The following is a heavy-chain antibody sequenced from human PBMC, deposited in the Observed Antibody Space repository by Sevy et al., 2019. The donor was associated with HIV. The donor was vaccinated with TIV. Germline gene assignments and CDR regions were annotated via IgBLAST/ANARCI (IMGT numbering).Heavy chain of an antibody. V-gene: IGHV4-34*01. Sequence: SETLSLTCAVYGGSFSGYYWSWIRRPPGKGLEWIGEINHSGSTNYNPSLKSRVTISVDTSKNQFSLKLSSVTAADTAVYYCARLRTRTTIFGVVIPNWFDPWGQGTLVTVSS. D-gene: IGHD3-3*01. CDR2: INHSGST. J-gene: IGHJ5*02. CDR3: ARLRTRTTIFGVVIPNWFDP. CDR1: GGSFSGYY.